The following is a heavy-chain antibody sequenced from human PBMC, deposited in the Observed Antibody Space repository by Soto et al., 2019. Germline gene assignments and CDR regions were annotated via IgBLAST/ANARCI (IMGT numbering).Heavy chain of an antibody. CDR3: ARGIYGGSSGYYLDV. D-gene: IGHD3-22*01. Sequence: LQLQESGPGLVKPSETLSLTCTVFGDSIRNRNYYWGWIRQPPGKGLEWIVSRYDDGSTFYNPSLKRRTRVSIYTSKEQSSLKMTSVTAADTAVYYCARGIYGGSSGYYLDVWGQGNLVTVSS. J-gene: IGHJ4*02. CDR2: RYDDGST. V-gene: IGHV4-39*01. CDR1: GDSIRNRNYY.